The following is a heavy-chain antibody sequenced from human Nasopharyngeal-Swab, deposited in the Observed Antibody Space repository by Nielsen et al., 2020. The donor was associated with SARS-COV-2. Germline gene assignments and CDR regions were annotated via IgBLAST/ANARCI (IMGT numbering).Heavy chain of an antibody. D-gene: IGHD1-7*01. J-gene: IGHJ4*02. CDR3: ARGEKTGTSPFDY. CDR2: IYYSGST. CDR1: GGSISSSSYY. V-gene: IGHV4-39*07. Sequence: SETLSLTCTVSGGSISSSSYYWGWIRKPPGKGLEWIGSIYYSGSTYYNPSLKSRVTITVDTSKNQFSLKLSSVTAADTAVYYCARGEKTGTSPFDYWGQGTLVTVSS.